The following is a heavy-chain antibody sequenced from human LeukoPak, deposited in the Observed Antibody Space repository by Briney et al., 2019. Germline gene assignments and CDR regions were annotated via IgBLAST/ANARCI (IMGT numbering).Heavy chain of an antibody. CDR3: ARAYSGRYGLGYYYMDV. D-gene: IGHD1-26*01. Sequence: PGGSLRLSCAASGFTFSSYGMHWVRQAPGKGLEWVAFIRYDGNNKYYADSVKGRFTISRDNSKNTLYLQMNSLRAEDTAVYYCARAYSGRYGLGYYYMDVWGKGTTVTISS. CDR1: GFTFSSYG. V-gene: IGHV3-30*02. J-gene: IGHJ6*03. CDR2: IRYDGNNK.